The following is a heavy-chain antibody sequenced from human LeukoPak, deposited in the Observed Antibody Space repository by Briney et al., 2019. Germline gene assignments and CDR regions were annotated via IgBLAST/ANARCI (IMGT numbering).Heavy chain of an antibody. CDR2: IKSKTDGGTT. CDR1: GFTFSNAW. Sequence: GGSLRLSCAASGFTFSNAWMSWVRQAPGKGLEWVGRIKSKTDGGTTDYAAPVKGRFTISRDDSKNTLYLQMNSLKTEDTAVYYCTTDQITMVRGVIIIPHSWGRGTLVTVSS. CDR3: TTDQITMVRGVIIIPHS. D-gene: IGHD3-10*01. V-gene: IGHV3-15*01. J-gene: IGHJ4*02.